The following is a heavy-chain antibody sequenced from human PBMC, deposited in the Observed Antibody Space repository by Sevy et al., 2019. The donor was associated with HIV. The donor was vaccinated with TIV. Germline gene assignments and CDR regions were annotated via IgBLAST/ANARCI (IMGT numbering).Heavy chain of an antibody. J-gene: IGHJ6*02. Sequence: GGSLILSCAASGFSLTTSDMHWVRHAPGKGLEWVAYVRNDGSNKYYADSVRDRFTISRDSPKNTLYLQMNSLRDEDTAIYYCARGRKTTEEWLEELDYYYGLDVWGQGTTVTVSS. CDR3: ARGRKTTEEWLEELDYYYGLDV. V-gene: IGHV3-30*02. D-gene: IGHD2-8*01. CDR1: GFSLTTSD. CDR2: VRNDGSNK.